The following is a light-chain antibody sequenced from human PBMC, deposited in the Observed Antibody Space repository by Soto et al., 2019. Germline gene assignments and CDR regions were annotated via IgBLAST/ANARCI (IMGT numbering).Light chain of an antibody. Sequence: DIQMTQSPPSLSASVGDRVTIACRASQSITSFLNWYQQKPGKAPKLLIYAASTLQSGVPSRFSGSGFATDFTLTISSLQPEDFATYYCQQSYDLFSFGPGTKVDF. CDR3: QQSYDLFS. CDR2: AAS. CDR1: QSITSF. V-gene: IGKV1-39*01. J-gene: IGKJ3*01.